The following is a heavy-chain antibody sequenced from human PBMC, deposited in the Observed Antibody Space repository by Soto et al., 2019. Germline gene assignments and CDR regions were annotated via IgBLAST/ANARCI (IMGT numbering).Heavy chain of an antibody. D-gene: IGHD6-19*01. CDR1: GGSISSGGYS. CDR2: IYHSGST. J-gene: IGHJ4*02. V-gene: IGHV4-30-2*01. CDR3: ARAWGLGGVAVDH. Sequence: SETLSLTCAVSGGSISSGGYSWSWIRQPPGKGLEWIGYIYHSGSTYYNPSLKSRVTISVDRSKNQFSLKLSSVTAADTAVYYCARAWGLGGVAVDHWGQGTLVTVSS.